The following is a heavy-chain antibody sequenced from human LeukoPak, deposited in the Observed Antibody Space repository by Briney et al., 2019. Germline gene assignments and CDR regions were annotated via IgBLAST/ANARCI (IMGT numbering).Heavy chain of an antibody. CDR3: AKEGYYDSSGAPRRLFYYGMDV. J-gene: IGHJ6*02. D-gene: IGHD3-22*01. CDR1: GFTFSSYA. V-gene: IGHV3-23*01. Sequence: GGSLRLSCAASGFTFSSYAMSWVRQAPGKGLEWVSAISGSGGSTYYANSVKGRFTISRDNSKNTLYLQMKSLRAEDTAVYYCAKEGYYDSSGAPRRLFYYGMDVWGQGTTVTVSS. CDR2: ISGSGGST.